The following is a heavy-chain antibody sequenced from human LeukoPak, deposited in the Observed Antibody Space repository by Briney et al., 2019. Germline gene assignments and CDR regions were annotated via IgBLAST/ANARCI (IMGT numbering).Heavy chain of an antibody. CDR1: GYTFTSYG. Sequence: GASVKVSCKASGYTFTSYGISWMRQAPGQGLEWMGWISAYNGNTNYAQKLQGRVTITTDTSTSTAYMELRSLRSDDTAVYYCARDRPLYCSSTSCYPDYYYYYGMDVWGQGTTVTVSS. CDR2: ISAYNGNT. J-gene: IGHJ6*02. V-gene: IGHV1-18*01. D-gene: IGHD2-2*01. CDR3: ARDRPLYCSSTSCYPDYYYYYGMDV.